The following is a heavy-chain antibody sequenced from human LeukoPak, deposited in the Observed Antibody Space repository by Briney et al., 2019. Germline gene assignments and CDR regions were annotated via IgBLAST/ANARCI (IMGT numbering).Heavy chain of an antibody. V-gene: IGHV3-74*01. CDR3: ARDRFNPRFDP. CDR1: GFTFSNYW. D-gene: IGHD3-10*01. J-gene: IGHJ5*02. Sequence: GGSLRLSCVASGFTFSNYWMHWVRQAPGKGLVWVSRISSDGSSTTYADSVKGRFTISRDNAKNTLYLQMNSLGAEDTAVYYCARDRFNPRFDPWGQGILVTVSS. CDR2: ISSDGSST.